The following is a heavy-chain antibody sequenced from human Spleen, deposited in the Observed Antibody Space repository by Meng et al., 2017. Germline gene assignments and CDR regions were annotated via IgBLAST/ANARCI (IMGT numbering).Heavy chain of an antibody. J-gene: IGHJ4*02. V-gene: IGHV5-51*01. D-gene: IGHD3-9*01. CDR3: ATPGGILTGYAFDY. CDR2: VYPGDSDT. Sequence: GGSLRLSCKGSGYSFTTYWIGWVRQMPGKGLEWMGIVYPGDSDTRYSPSFQGQVTISADKSVSTAYLQWSSLKASDTAMYYCATPGGILTGYAFDYWGQGTLVTVSS. CDR1: GYSFTTYW.